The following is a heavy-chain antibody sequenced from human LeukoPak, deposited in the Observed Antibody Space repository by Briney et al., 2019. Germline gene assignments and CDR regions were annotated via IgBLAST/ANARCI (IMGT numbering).Heavy chain of an antibody. CDR1: GGSFSGYY. CDR2: INHSGST. Sequence: PSETLSLTCAVYGGSFSGYYWSWIRQPPGKGLEWIGEINHSGSTNYNPSLKSRVTISVDTSKNQFSLKLSSVTAADTAVYYCASRSLGLYYFVYWGQGTLVTVSS. J-gene: IGHJ4*02. V-gene: IGHV4-34*01. CDR3: ASRSLGLYYFVY. D-gene: IGHD5/OR15-5a*01.